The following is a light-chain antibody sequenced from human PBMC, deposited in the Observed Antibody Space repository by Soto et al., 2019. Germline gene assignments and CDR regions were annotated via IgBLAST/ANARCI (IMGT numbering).Light chain of an antibody. CDR1: QTVTSY. CDR3: QQRSNGPLT. J-gene: IGKJ4*01. CDR2: DAS. V-gene: IGKV3-11*01. Sequence: EIVLTQSPASLSLSPGERATLSCRASQTVTSYLAWYQHRPGQAPRLLIYDASNRATGIPARFSGSGSGTDFTLTISSLGPEDVAVYYCQQRSNGPLTFGGGTRVEI.